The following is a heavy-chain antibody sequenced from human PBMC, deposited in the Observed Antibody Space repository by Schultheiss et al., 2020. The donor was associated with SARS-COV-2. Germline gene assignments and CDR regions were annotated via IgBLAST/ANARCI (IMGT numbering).Heavy chain of an antibody. CDR1: GGSISSGGYY. D-gene: IGHD4-17*01. J-gene: IGHJ2*01. V-gene: IGHV4-31*03. Sequence: SQTLSLTCTVSGGSISSGGYYWSWIRQHPGKGLEWIGYIYYSGSTYYNPSLKSRVTISVDTSKNQFSLKLSSVTAADTAVYYCARVAVTTFWYFDLWGRGTLVTVSS. CDR2: IYYSGST. CDR3: ARVAVTTFWYFDL.